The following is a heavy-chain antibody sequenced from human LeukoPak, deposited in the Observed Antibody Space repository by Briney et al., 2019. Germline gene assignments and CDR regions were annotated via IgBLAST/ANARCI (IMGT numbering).Heavy chain of an antibody. V-gene: IGHV3-33*01. CDR2: LWFDGSNK. CDR1: GFAFSSYG. CDR3: ARDRSLKGGYGMDV. J-gene: IGHJ6*02. Sequence: GGSLRLSCAASGFAFSSYGMHWVRQAPGKGLGWVAVLWFDGSNKYYADSLKGRFTISRDNSKNRLYLEMNSLRAEDTAVYYCARDRSLKGGYGMDVWGQGTTVTVSS. D-gene: IGHD3-10*01.